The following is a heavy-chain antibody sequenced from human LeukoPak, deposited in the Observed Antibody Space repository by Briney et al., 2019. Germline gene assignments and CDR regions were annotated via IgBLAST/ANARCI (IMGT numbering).Heavy chain of an antibody. CDR2: IYHSGST. CDR1: GYSISSGYY. D-gene: IGHD3-10*01. CDR3: TKSSWSLFDP. V-gene: IGHV4-38-2*02. Sequence: SETLSLTGTVSGYSISSGYYWGWIRQPPGKGLEWIGSIYHSGSTYYNPSLKSRVTISVDTSKNQISLKLSSVTAADTAVYYCTKSSWSLFDPWGQGTLVTVSS. J-gene: IGHJ5*02.